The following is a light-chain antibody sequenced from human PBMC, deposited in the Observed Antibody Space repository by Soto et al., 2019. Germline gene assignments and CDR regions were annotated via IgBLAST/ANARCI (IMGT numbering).Light chain of an antibody. V-gene: IGKV1-9*01. J-gene: IGKJ1*01. CDR2: AAS. CDR3: QQLNSYLPWT. CDR1: QGISSY. Sequence: IHLTQSPSSLSASVGDRVTITCRASQGISSYLAWYQQKPGKAPKLLIYAASTLQSGVPSRFSGSGSGTDFTLTISSLQPEDFATYYCQQLNSYLPWTFGQGTKV.